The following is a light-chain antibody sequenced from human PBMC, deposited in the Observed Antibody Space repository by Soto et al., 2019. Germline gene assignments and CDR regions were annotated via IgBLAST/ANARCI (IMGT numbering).Light chain of an antibody. CDR3: QQYSSSSPT. Sequence: DILMTQSPSTLSASIGDRVTITCRASQTISIYLAWCQQRPGEAPKLLIYDASTLESGVPARFSGSGSGTEFTLTISSLQPDDFATYYCQQYSSSSPTFGQGNKVEIQ. J-gene: IGKJ1*01. CDR2: DAS. CDR1: QTISIY. V-gene: IGKV1-5*01.